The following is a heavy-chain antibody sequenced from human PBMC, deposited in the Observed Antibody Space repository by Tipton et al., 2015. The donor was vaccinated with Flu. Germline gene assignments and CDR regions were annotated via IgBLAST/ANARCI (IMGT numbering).Heavy chain of an antibody. CDR1: GDSITRDYY. CDR2: VSRSGDT. V-gene: IGHV4-38-2*01. CDR3: TRRDYGNYVSDPKSWFGP. D-gene: IGHD4-11*01. Sequence: TLSLTCAVSGDSITRDYYWGWTRQFPGKGLAWIGTVSRSGDTNYNPSLRSRVTISIDRSKNQFSLKMKSVTAADMAVYYCTRRDYGNYVSDPKSWFGPWG. J-gene: IGHJ5*02.